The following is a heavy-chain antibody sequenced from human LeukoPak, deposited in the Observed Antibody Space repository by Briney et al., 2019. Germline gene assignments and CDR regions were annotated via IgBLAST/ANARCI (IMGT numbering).Heavy chain of an antibody. CDR3: AREYILTGYYNVYYFDY. Sequence: SETLSLTCTVSGGSISSYYWSRIRQPAGKGLEWIGRIYTSGSTNYNPSLKSRVTTSVDTSKNQFSLKLSPVTAADTAVYYCAREYILTGYYNVYYFDYWGQGTLVTVSS. CDR2: IYTSGST. V-gene: IGHV4-4*07. CDR1: GGSISSYY. D-gene: IGHD3-9*01. J-gene: IGHJ4*02.